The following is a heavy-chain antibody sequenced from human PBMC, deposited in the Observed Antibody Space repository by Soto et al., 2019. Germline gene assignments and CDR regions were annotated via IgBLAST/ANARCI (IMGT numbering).Heavy chain of an antibody. Sequence: SETLSLTCAVYGGSFSGYYWSWIRQPPGKGLEWIGEINHSGSTNYNPSLKSRVTISVDTSKNQFSLKLSSVTAAGTAVYYCARSQKYYDFWSGYPSGYYYGMDVWGQGTTVTVSS. CDR3: ARSQKYYDFWSGYPSGYYYGMDV. CDR2: INHSGST. V-gene: IGHV4-34*01. J-gene: IGHJ6*02. D-gene: IGHD3-3*01. CDR1: GGSFSGYY.